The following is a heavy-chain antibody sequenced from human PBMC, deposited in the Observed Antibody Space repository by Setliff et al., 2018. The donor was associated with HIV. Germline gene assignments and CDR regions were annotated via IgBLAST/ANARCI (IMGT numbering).Heavy chain of an antibody. CDR3: ARIFGDQGYYYGMDV. CDR2: IYYSGST. CDR1: GGSISSGDYY. D-gene: IGHD3-3*01. V-gene: IGHV4-61*08. Sequence: PSETLSLTCTVSGGSISSGDYYWTWVRQPPGKGLEWIGYIYYSGSTNYNPSLKSRVTISVDTSKNQFSLKLSSVIAADTAVYYCARIFGDQGYYYGMDVWGQGTTVTV. J-gene: IGHJ6*02.